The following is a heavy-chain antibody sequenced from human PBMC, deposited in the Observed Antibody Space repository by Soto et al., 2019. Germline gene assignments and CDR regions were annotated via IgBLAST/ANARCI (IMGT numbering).Heavy chain of an antibody. D-gene: IGHD1-7*01. J-gene: IGHJ5*02. V-gene: IGHV4-34*01. CDR2: INHSGST. CDR3: ARGAGTKWWFDP. Sequence: SETLSLTCAVYGGSFSGYYWSWIRQPPGKGLEWIGEINHSGSTSYNPSLKSRVTISVDTSKNQFSLKLSSVTAADTAVYYCARGAGTKWWFDPWGQGTVVTV. CDR1: GGSFSGYY.